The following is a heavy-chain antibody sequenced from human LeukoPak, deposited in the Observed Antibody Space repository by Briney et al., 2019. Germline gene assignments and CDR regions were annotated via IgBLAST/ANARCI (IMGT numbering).Heavy chain of an antibody. CDR3: ARGRGYCSSTSCFVWFDP. V-gene: IGHV4-34*01. Sequence: SETLSLTCAVYGGSFSGYYWSWIRQPPGKGLEWIGEINHSRSTNYNPSLKSRVTISVDTSKNQFSLKLSSVTAADTAVYYCARGRGYCSSTSCFVWFDPWGQGTLVTVSS. CDR1: GGSFSGYY. D-gene: IGHD2-2*01. CDR2: INHSRST. J-gene: IGHJ5*02.